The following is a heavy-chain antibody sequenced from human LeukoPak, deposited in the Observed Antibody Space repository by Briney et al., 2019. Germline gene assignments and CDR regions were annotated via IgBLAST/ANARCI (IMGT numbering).Heavy chain of an antibody. V-gene: IGHV3-7*01. D-gene: IGHD4-17*01. J-gene: IGHJ4*02. CDR3: ASLDTTKTVTRDY. CDR1: GFTFSSYA. CDR2: IRQDGGDT. Sequence: PGGSLRLSCAASGFTFSSYAMSWVRQAPGKGLEWVANIRQDGGDTYYVDSVKGRFTISRDNAKNSLYLQMNSLRAEDTAVYYCASLDTTKTVTRDYWGQGTLVTVSS.